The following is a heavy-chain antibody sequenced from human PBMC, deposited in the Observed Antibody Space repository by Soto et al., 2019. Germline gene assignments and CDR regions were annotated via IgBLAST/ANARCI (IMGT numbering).Heavy chain of an antibody. CDR2: ISYDGSNK. CDR3: ARDLGITGTTNWFDP. J-gene: IGHJ5*02. V-gene: IGHV3-30-3*01. CDR1: GFTFSSYA. D-gene: IGHD1-7*01. Sequence: GGSLRLSCAASGFTFSSYAMHWVRQAPGKGLEWVAVISYDGSNKYYADSVKGRFTISRDKSKNTLYLQMNSLRAEDTAVYYCARDLGITGTTNWFDPWGQGTLVTVSS.